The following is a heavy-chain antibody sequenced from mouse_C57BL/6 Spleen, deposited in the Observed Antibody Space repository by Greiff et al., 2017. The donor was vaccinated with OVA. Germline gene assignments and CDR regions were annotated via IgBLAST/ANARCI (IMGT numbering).Heavy chain of an antibody. D-gene: IGHD1-1*01. CDR1: GYAFSSSW. Sequence: VKLMESGPELVKPGASVKISCKASGYAFSSSWMNWVKQRPGKGLEWIGRIYPGDGDTNYNGKFKGKATLTADKSSSTAYMQLSSLTSEDSAVYFCARDGSSPHYYAMDYWGQGTSVTVSS. J-gene: IGHJ4*01. CDR3: ARDGSSPHYYAMDY. V-gene: IGHV1-82*01. CDR2: IYPGDGDT.